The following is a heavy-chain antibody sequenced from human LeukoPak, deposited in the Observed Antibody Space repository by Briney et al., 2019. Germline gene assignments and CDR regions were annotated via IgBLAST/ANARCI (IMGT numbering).Heavy chain of an antibody. Sequence: GESLKISCKGSGYSFTSYWIGWVRQLPGKGLEWMGIIYPGDSDTRYSPSFQGQVTISADKSISTAYLQWSSLKASDTAMYYCARGTPTYYYDSNFDYWGQGTLVTVSS. V-gene: IGHV5-51*01. CDR3: ARGTPTYYYDSNFDY. CDR1: GYSFTSYW. J-gene: IGHJ4*02. CDR2: IYPGDSDT. D-gene: IGHD3-22*01.